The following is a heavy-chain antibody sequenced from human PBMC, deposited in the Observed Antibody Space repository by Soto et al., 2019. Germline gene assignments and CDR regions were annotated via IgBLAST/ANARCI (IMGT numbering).Heavy chain of an antibody. CDR3: ARSTPGNPFDI. CDR2: ISAGGRSI. CDR1: GFSFTSYT. V-gene: IGHV3-21*01. D-gene: IGHD3-10*01. Sequence: EVQLVESGGGLVKPGGSLRVSCAASGFSFTSYTMNWVRQAPGKGLEWVASISAGGRSIYYADSLKGRSTVSRDNPKSSLYLQMNSLRADDTAVYYCARSTPGNPFDIWGQGTMVTVSS. J-gene: IGHJ3*02.